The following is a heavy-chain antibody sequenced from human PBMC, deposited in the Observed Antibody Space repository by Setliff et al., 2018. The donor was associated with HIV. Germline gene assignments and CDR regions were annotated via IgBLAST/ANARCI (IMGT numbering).Heavy chain of an antibody. D-gene: IGHD2-2*01. J-gene: IGHJ6*03. V-gene: IGHV5-51*01. CDR1: GYSFTSYW. CDR3: ARHLGLPDATDYMDV. CDR2: VYPGDSNT. Sequence: LQISCKGSGYSFTSYWIGWVSQMPGKGLEWMGIVYPGDSNTRYSPSFQGQVTISADQSVSTAYLQWSSLKASDNAMYYCARHLGLPDATDYMDVWGKGTTVTVSS.